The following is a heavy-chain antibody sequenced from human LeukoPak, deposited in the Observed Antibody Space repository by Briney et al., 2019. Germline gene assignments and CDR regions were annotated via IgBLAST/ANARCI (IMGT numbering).Heavy chain of an antibody. CDR2: ISYDGSNK. V-gene: IGHV3-30*04. J-gene: IGHJ4*02. Sequence: GGSLRLSCAASGFTFSSYAMHWVRQAPGKGLEWVAVISYDGSNKYYADSVKGRFTISRDNAKNSLYLQMNSLRAEDTAVYYCARMTTSDQYYFEFWGQGTLVSVSS. CDR1: GFTFSSYA. CDR3: ARMTTSDQYYFEF. D-gene: IGHD4-17*01.